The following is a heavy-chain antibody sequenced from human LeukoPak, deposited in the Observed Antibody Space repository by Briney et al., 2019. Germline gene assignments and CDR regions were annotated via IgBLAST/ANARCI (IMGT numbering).Heavy chain of an antibody. Sequence: SETLSLTCTVSGGSIRNYHWSWIRQPPGKGLEWIGYIYYTGGTNYSPSLKSRVTISVDTSKNQFSLKLSSVTAADTAVYYCARGQLGSGMGDPWGQGTLVTVSS. CDR3: ARGQLGSGMGDP. D-gene: IGHD3-10*01. J-gene: IGHJ5*02. V-gene: IGHV4-59*01. CDR1: GGSIRNYH. CDR2: IYYTGGT.